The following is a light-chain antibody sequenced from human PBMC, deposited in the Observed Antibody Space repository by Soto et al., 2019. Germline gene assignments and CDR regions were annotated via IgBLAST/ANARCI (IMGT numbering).Light chain of an antibody. V-gene: IGLV1-47*01. Sequence: QSVLTQPPSASGTPGQRITISCSGSSSNIGSNYVYWYQQLPGSAPKLLIYRNNQRPSGVPDRFSGSKSGTSASLAISGLRSEDDTDYYCAAWDDSLSGLRFGGGTKLTVL. CDR2: RNN. CDR3: AAWDDSLSGLR. J-gene: IGLJ2*01. CDR1: SSNIGSNY.